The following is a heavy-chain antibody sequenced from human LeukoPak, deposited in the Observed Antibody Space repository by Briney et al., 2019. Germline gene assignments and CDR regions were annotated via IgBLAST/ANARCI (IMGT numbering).Heavy chain of an antibody. J-gene: IGHJ6*03. Sequence: GESLKISCAASGFTFSSYDMHWVRQATGKGLEWVSAIGTAGDTYYPGSVKGRFTISRENAKNSLYLQMNSLRAGDTAVYYCARGPMDVWGKGTTVTVSS. CDR2: IGTAGDT. V-gene: IGHV3-13*01. CDR1: GFTFSSYD. CDR3: ARGPMDV.